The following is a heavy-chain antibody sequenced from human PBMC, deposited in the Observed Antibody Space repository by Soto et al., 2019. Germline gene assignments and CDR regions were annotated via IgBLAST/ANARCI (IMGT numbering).Heavy chain of an antibody. CDR1: GFTFSSYW. CDR3: ASAAVARYYFDY. D-gene: IGHD2-15*01. CDR2: INSDGSST. V-gene: IGHV3-74*01. Sequence: GGSLRLSCAASGFTFSSYWMHWVRQAPGKGLVWVSRINSDGSSTTYADSVKGRFTISRDNAKSTLYLQMNSLRAEDTAVYYCASAAVARYYFDYWGQGTLVTGSS. J-gene: IGHJ4*02.